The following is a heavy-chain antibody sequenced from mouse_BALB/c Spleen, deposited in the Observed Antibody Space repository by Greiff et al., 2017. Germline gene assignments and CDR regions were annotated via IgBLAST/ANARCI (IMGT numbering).Heavy chain of an antibody. CDR2: ISDGGSYT. J-gene: IGHJ3*01. D-gene: IGHD2-1*01. V-gene: IGHV5-4*02. CDR3: ARDGNYSWFAY. CDR1: GFTFSDYY. Sequence: VMLVVSGGGLVKPGGSLKLFCAASGFTFSDYYMSWVRQTPEKRLEWVATISDGGSYTYYPDSVKGRFTISRDNAKNNLYLQMSSLKSEDTAMYYCARDGNYSWFAYWGQGTLVTVSA.